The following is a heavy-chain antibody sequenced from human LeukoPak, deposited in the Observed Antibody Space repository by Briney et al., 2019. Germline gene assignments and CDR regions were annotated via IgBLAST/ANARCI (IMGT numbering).Heavy chain of an antibody. CDR2: ISGDGSNI. CDR3: TREYPASFDY. CDR1: GFPLCSFW. J-gene: IGHJ4*02. V-gene: IGHV3-74*01. Sequence: PGGSVSLSCGACGFPLCSFWVHCLRQAPGKGLLCVSRISGDGSNIRYADSVSGRFTISRDNAKNTLYLQMNSLRAEDTAVYYCTREYPASFDYWGQGTLVTVSS.